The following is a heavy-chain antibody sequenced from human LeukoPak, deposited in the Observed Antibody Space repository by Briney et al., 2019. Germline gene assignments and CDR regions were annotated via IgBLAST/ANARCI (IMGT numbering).Heavy chain of an antibody. D-gene: IGHD5-12*01. V-gene: IGHV3-64D*06. Sequence: PGGSLRLSCSASGFTFSSYGMHWDRQAPGKGLEYVSAISSNGGSTYYADSVKGRFTISRDNSKNTLYLQMSSLRAEDTAVYYCVKGNSGYVRRYFDYWGQGSLVTVSS. CDR1: GFTFSSYG. J-gene: IGHJ4*02. CDR3: VKGNSGYVRRYFDY. CDR2: ISSNGGST.